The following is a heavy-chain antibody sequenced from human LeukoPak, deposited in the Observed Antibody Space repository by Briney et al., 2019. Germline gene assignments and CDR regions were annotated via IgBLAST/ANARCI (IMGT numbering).Heavy chain of an antibody. V-gene: IGHV4-34*01. J-gene: IGHJ4*02. D-gene: IGHD3-22*01. CDR3: ARDRRIDYYDSSGYLDY. CDR1: GGSFSGYY. CDR2: INHSGST. Sequence: SETLSLTCAVYGGSFSGYYWSWIRQPPGKGLEWIGEINHSGSTNYNPSLKSRVTISVDTSKNQFSLKLSSVTAADTAVYYCARDRRIDYYDSSGYLDYWGQGTLVTVSS.